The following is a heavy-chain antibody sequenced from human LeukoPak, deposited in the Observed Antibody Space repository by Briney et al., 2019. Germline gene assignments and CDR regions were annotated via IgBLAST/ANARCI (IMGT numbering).Heavy chain of an antibody. CDR1: AGSISSDSYY. CDR2: IYYSGNT. D-gene: IGHD2-21*02. CDR3: AKGDSASDSTFDY. J-gene: IGHJ4*02. V-gene: IGHV4-39*07. Sequence: PSETLSLTCTVSAGSISSDSYYWGWIRQPPGKGLEWIGTIYYSGNTYYNPSLKSRLTISVDTSKNQFSLKLNSVTATDTAVYYCAKGDSASDSTFDYWGQGTLVTVSS.